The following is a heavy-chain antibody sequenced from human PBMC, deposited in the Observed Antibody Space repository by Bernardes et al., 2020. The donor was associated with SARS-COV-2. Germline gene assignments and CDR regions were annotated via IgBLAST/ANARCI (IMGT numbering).Heavy chain of an antibody. CDR3: TTGGAITIFGVVIVMDAFDI. V-gene: IGHV3-15*01. CDR1: GFTFSNAW. D-gene: IGHD3-3*01. CDR2: IKSKTDGGTT. J-gene: IGHJ3*02. Sequence: GESLKISCAASGFTFSNAWMSWVRQAPGKGLEWVGRIKSKTDGGTTDYAAPVKGRFTISRDDSKNTLYLQMNSLKTEDTAVYYCTTGGAITIFGVVIVMDAFDIWGQGTMVTVSS.